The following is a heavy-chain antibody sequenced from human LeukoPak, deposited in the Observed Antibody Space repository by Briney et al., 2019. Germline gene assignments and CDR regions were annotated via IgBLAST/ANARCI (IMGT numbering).Heavy chain of an antibody. CDR1: GFTFSSYS. J-gene: IGHJ4*02. D-gene: IGHD5-24*01. V-gene: IGHV3-21*01. CDR2: ISSSSSYI. Sequence: GGSLRLSCAASGFTFSSYSMNWVRQAPGKGLEWVSSISSSSSYIYYADSVKGRFTISRDNAKNSLYLQMNSLRAEDTAVYYCAREREPNYYPRRDGYNFGYWGQGTLVTVSS. CDR3: AREREPNYYPRRDGYNFGY.